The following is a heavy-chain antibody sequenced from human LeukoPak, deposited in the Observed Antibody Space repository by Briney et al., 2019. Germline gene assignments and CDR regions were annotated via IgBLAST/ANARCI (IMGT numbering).Heavy chain of an antibody. CDR3: ARDNADGEGRFSY. CDR1: GYTFTNKD. CDR2: INTNTGNP. D-gene: IGHD3-10*01. J-gene: IGHJ4*02. V-gene: IGHV7-4-1*02. Sequence: GASVRVSCRVFGYTFTNKDMNWVRQAPGKGLEGWGWINTNTGNPTYAQGFTGRFVFSLDTSVSTAYLQISSLKAEDTAVYYCARDNADGEGRFSYWGQGTLVTVSS.